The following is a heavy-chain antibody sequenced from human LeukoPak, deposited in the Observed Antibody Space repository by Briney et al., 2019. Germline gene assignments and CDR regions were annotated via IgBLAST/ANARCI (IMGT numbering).Heavy chain of an antibody. CDR3: ARRPRGQLVPHYYFDY. V-gene: IGHV4-61*02. J-gene: IGHJ4*02. CDR2: IYTSGST. CDR1: GGSISSGSYY. Sequence: PSETLSLTCTVSGGSISSGSYYWSWIRQPAGKGLEWIVCIYTSGSTNYNPSLKSRVTISVDTSKNQFSLKLSSVTAADTAVYYCARRPRGQLVPHYYFDYWGQGTLVTVSS. D-gene: IGHD6-13*01.